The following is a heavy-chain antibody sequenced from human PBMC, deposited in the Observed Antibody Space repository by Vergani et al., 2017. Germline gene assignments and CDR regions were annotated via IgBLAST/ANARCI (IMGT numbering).Heavy chain of an antibody. V-gene: IGHV4-34*01. CDR1: GGSFSGYY. J-gene: IGHJ4*02. CDR3: ARALYCSGGSCSPFDY. CDR2: INHSGST. D-gene: IGHD2-15*01. Sequence: QVQLQQWGAGLLKPSETLSLTCAVYGGSFSGYYWSWIRQPPGKGLEWIGEINHSGSTNYNPSLKSRVPISVDTSKNQFSLKLSSVTAADTAVYYCARALYCSGGSCSPFDYWGQGTLVTVSS.